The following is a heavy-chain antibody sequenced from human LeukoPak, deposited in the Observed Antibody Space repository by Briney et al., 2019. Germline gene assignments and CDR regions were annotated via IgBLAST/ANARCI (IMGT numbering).Heavy chain of an antibody. D-gene: IGHD6-13*01. Sequence: GGSLRLSCAASGFTFSSYAMSWVRQAPGKGLEWVSAISGSGGSTYYADSVKGRFTISRDNSKNTLYLQMNSLRAGDTAVYYCAKASGIAAAGTTFDYWGQGTLVTVSS. J-gene: IGHJ4*02. CDR3: AKASGIAAAGTTFDY. CDR1: GFTFSSYA. V-gene: IGHV3-23*01. CDR2: ISGSGGST.